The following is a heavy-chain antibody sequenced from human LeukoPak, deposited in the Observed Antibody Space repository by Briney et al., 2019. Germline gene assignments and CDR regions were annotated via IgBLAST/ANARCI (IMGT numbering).Heavy chain of an antibody. CDR2: ISSSSSYI. CDR3: ARDSHTAAAGTLGVDY. V-gene: IGHV3-21*01. J-gene: IGHJ4*02. Sequence: GGSLRLSCAASGFTFSSYSMNWVRQAPGKGLEWVSSISSSSSYIYYADSVKGRFTISRDNAKNSLYLQMNSLRAEDTAVYYCARDSHTAAAGTLGVDYWGQGTLVTVSS. D-gene: IGHD6-13*01. CDR1: GFTFSSYS.